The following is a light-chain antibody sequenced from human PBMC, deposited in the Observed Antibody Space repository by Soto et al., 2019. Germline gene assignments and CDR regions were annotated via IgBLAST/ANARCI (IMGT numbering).Light chain of an antibody. Sequence: QSALTQPASVSGSPGQSITISCTGTSGDIGSYNRVSWYQQHPGKAPKLIIYEATDRPSGVSNRFSGSKSGNTASLTISGLQAEDEAEYYCSSYTNINTRACVFGTGTKV. J-gene: IGLJ1*01. CDR3: SSYTNINTRACV. V-gene: IGLV2-14*01. CDR2: EAT. CDR1: SGDIGSYNR.